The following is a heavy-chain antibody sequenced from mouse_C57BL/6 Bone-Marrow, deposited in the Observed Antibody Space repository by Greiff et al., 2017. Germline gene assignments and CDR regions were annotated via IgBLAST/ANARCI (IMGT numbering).Heavy chain of an antibody. Sequence: VQVVESGPGLVQPSQSLSITCTVSGFSLTSYGVHWVRQSPGKGLEWLGVIGRGGSTDYNAALMPRLSITTNNSQSQVFFKMNSLQAHNTAISYCAKLSYDYDLAYWGQGTLVTVSA. CDR1: GFSLTSYG. J-gene: IGHJ3*01. CDR3: AKLSYDYDLAY. V-gene: IGHV2-5*01. CDR2: IGRGGST. D-gene: IGHD2-4*01.